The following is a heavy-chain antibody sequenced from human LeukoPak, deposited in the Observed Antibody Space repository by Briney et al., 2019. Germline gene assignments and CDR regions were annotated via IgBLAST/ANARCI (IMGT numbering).Heavy chain of an antibody. CDR1: GFTFSTYG. V-gene: IGHV3-30*02. D-gene: IGHD3-9*01. J-gene: IGHJ5*02. Sequence: PGGSLRLSCAASGFTFSTYGMHWVRQAPGKGLEWVAFIRYDGSNKYYADSVKGRFTISRDNSKNTLYLQMNSLRAEDTAVYYCAKGQFRRRYFSWFDPWGQGTLVTVSS. CDR2: IRYDGSNK. CDR3: AKGQFRRRYFSWFDP.